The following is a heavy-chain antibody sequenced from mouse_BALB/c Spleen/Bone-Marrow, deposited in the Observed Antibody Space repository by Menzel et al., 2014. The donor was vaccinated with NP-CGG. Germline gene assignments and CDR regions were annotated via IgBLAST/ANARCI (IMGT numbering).Heavy chain of an antibody. V-gene: IGHV14-3*02. CDR1: GFNIKDTY. CDR3: ATMITDWYFDV. CDR2: IDPANGNT. J-gene: IGHJ1*01. Sequence: EVQVVESGAELVKPGASVKLSCTASGFNIKDTYMHWVKQRPEQSLEWIGRIDPANGNTKYDPKFQGKATITADTSSNTAYLQLSSLTSEDTAVYYCATMITDWYFDVWGAGTTVTISS. D-gene: IGHD2-4*01.